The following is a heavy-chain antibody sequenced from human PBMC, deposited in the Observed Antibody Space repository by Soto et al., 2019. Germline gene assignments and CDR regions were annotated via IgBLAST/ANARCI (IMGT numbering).Heavy chain of an antibody. CDR2: INSDGSST. V-gene: IGHV3-74*01. J-gene: IGHJ6*02. CDR1: GFTFSSYW. Sequence: EVQLVESGGGLVQPGGSLRLSCAASGFTFSSYWMHWVRQAPGKGLVWVSRINSDGSSTSYADSVKGRFTISRDNAKNTRYLQMNSLRAEDTAVYYCARDLGGSPLPYYYYYGMDVWGQGTTVTVSS. CDR3: ARDLGGSPLPYYYYYGMDV. D-gene: IGHD1-26*01.